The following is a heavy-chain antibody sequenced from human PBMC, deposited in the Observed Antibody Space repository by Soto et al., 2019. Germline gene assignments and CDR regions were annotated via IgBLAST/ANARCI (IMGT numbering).Heavy chain of an antibody. CDR1: GFTFSSYS. V-gene: IGHV3-21*01. Sequence: PGGSLRLSCAASGFTFSSYSMNWVRQAPGKGLEWVSSISSSSSYIYYADSVKGRFTISRDNAKNSLYLQMNSLRAEDTAVYYCASSWSTPAEYFQHWGQGTLVTVSS. J-gene: IGHJ1*01. CDR3: ASSWSTPAEYFQH. CDR2: ISSSSSYI.